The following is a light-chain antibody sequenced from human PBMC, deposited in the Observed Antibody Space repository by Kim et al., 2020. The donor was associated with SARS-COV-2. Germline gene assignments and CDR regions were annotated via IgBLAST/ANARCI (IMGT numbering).Light chain of an antibody. CDR1: QSVSSY. V-gene: IGKV3-11*01. CDR2: DAS. Sequence: EIVLTQSPATMSLSPGERATLSCRASQSVSSYLAWYQQKPGQAPRLLIYDASNRATGIPARFSGSGSGTDFTLTISSLEPEDFAVYYCKQGNNYRYTFGQGTKLEIK. J-gene: IGKJ2*01. CDR3: KQGNNYRYT.